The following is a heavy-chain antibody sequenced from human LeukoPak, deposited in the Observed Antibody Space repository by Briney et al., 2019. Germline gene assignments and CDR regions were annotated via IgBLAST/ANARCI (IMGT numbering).Heavy chain of an antibody. V-gene: IGHV4-39*01. CDR2: IYYSGST. CDR3: ARGRYYFDY. CDR1: GGSISSSSYY. J-gene: IGHJ4*02. Sequence: SETLSLTCTVSGGSISSSSYYWGWIRQPPGKGLEWIGSIYYSGSTYYNPSLKSRVTISVDTSKNQFSLKLSSVTAADTAVYYCARGRYYFDYWGQGTLVTVSS.